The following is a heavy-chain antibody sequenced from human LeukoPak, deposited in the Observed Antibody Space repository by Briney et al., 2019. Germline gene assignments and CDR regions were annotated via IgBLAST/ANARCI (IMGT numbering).Heavy chain of an antibody. CDR1: GFTFSSYW. CDR3: ARGDTMVRGVIKAYYCYYMDV. V-gene: IGHV3-7*01. CDR2: IKQDGSEK. Sequence: GGSLRLSCAASGFTFSSYWMSWVRQAPGKGLEWVANIKQDGSEKYYVDSVKGRFTISRDNAKNSLYLQMNSLRAEDTAVYYCARGDTMVRGVIKAYYCYYMDVWGKGTTVTVSS. J-gene: IGHJ6*03. D-gene: IGHD3-10*01.